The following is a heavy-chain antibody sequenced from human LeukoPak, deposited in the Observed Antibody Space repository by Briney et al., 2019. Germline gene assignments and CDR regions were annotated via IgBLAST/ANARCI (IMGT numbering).Heavy chain of an antibody. V-gene: IGHV3-23*01. CDR2: IRGSDGST. Sequence: GGSLRLSCAASGFMFSAYALSWVRQAPGKGLEWVSSIRGSDGSTYYADSVKGRFAISRDNSKKTVYLQMNSLRAEDTAVYYCAKDVFGDYGGLDYWGQGTLVTVSS. J-gene: IGHJ4*02. CDR3: AKDVFGDYGGLDY. CDR1: GFMFSAYA. D-gene: IGHD4-23*01.